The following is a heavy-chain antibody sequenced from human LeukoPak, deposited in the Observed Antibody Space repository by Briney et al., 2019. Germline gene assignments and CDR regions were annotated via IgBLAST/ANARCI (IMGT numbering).Heavy chain of an antibody. CDR3: ATFLLTHIMVANYYFVS. V-gene: IGHV3-23*01. D-gene: IGHD2-21*01. Sequence: GGSVRLSCAAPGFTFSSYAMSWVREAPGKGLERVSAISGSGGSTYYADSVKGRFTISRDNSKNTLYLQMNSLRAEDKAVYYCATFLLTHIMVANYYFVSWGQGAMVTVSS. CDR2: ISGSGGST. J-gene: IGHJ4*02. CDR1: GFTFSSYA.